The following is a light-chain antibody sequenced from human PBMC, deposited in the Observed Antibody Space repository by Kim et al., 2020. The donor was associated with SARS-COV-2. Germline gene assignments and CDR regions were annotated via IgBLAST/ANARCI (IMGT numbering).Light chain of an antibody. CDR2: EVS. CDR3: CSYAGNFSWV. Sequence: GQSVTISCTGTSIDVGSYNRVSGYQQPPGTAPKFIMYEVSDRPSGVPDRFSGSRSGNTASLTISGLQAEDEADYYCCSYAGNFSWVFGGGTKLTVL. CDR1: SIDVGSYNR. J-gene: IGLJ3*02. V-gene: IGLV2-18*02.